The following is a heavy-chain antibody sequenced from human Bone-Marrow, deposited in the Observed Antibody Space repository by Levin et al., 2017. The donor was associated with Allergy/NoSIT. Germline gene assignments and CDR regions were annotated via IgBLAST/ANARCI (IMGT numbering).Heavy chain of an antibody. D-gene: IGHD3-16*01. J-gene: IGHJ4*02. CDR3: AKVTGNFDY. V-gene: IGHV3-23*01. CDR1: GFTFSSYA. CDR2: ISGSGGST. Sequence: LSLTCAASGFTFSSYAMSWVRQAPGKGLEWVSAISGSGGSTYYADSVKGRFTISRDNSKNTLYLQMNSLRAEDTAVYYCAKVTGNFDYWGQGTLVTVSS.